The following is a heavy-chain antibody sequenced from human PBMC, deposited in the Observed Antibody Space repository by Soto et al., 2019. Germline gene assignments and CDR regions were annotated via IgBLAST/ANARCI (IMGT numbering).Heavy chain of an antibody. V-gene: IGHV4-39*01. D-gene: IGHD3-22*01. CDR1: GGSISSSSYY. CDR3: ARTYDSSGYYYDYYYGMDV. J-gene: IGHJ6*02. Sequence: QLQLQESGPGLVKPSETLSLTCTVSGGSISSSSYYWGWIRQPPGKGLEWIGSIYYSGSTYYNPSLKSRVTIYVDTSKNQFSLKLSSVTAADTAVYYCARTYDSSGYYYDYYYGMDVWGQGTTVTVSS. CDR2: IYYSGST.